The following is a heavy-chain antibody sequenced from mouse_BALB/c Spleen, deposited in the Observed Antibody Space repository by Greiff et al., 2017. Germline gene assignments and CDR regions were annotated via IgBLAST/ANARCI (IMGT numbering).Heavy chain of an antibody. CDR2: IWGDGST. V-gene: IGHV2-6-7*01. D-gene: IGHD1-1*01. J-gene: IGHJ2*01. CDR1: GFSLTGYG. CDR3: ARDAHYYGSKGYFDY. Sequence: VKLMESGPGLVAPSQSLSITCTVSGFSLTGYGVNWVRQPPGKGLEWLGMIWGDGSTDYNSALKSRLSISKDNSKSQVFLKMNSLQTDDTARYYCARDAHYYGSKGYFDYWGQGTTLTVSS.